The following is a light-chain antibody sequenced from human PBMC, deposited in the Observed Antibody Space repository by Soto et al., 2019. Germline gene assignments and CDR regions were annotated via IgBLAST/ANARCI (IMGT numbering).Light chain of an antibody. V-gene: IGLV1-40*01. J-gene: IGLJ1*01. Sequence: QSVLTQLPSLPGAPGQRVTISCTGSSSNIGAGYDVHWYQRLPGTAPKLLIYTNTNRPSGVPDRFSGSKSGPSASLAITGLQVDDEADYYCQSYDITLSGYVFGAGTKVTVL. CDR1: SSNIGAGYD. CDR3: QSYDITLSGYV. CDR2: TNT.